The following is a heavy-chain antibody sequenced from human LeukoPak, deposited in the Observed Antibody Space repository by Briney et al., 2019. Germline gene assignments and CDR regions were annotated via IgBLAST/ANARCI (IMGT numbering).Heavy chain of an antibody. V-gene: IGHV1-2*02. CDR2: INPNSGDT. CDR1: GYTFTGFY. J-gene: IGHJ5*02. Sequence: ASVKVSCKASGYTFTGFYMHWVRQAPGQGLEWMGWINPNSGDTNYAQNFQGRVTMTRDTSISTAYVELSRLTSDDTGVYYCARGSLMAATGTGLSSWGQGTLATVSS. CDR3: ARGSLMAATGTGLSS. D-gene: IGHD6-13*01.